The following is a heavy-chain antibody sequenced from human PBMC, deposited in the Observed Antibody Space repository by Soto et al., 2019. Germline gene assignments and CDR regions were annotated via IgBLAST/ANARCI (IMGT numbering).Heavy chain of an antibody. D-gene: IGHD6-13*01. CDR2: IWYDGSNK. CDR1: GFTFSSYG. Sequence: PGGSLRLSCAASGFTFSSYGMHWVRQAPGKGLEWVAVIWYDGSNKYYADSVKGRFTISRDNSKNTLYLQMNSLRAEDTAVYYCARDIAAAGTPDYWGQGTLVTVSS. V-gene: IGHV3-33*01. J-gene: IGHJ4*02. CDR3: ARDIAAAGTPDY.